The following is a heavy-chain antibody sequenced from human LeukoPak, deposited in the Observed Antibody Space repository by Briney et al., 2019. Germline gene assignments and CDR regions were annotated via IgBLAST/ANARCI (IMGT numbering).Heavy chain of an antibody. V-gene: IGHV3-30*18. CDR3: AKLVGANTGHFDY. CDR1: GFTFSSYA. D-gene: IGHD1-26*01. CDR2: ISYDGSNK. J-gene: IGHJ4*02. Sequence: GGSLRLSCAASGFTFSSYAMSWVRQAPGKGLEWVAVISYDGSNKYYADSVKGRFTISRDNSKNTLYLQMNSLRAEDTAVYYCAKLVGANTGHFDYWGQGTLVTVSS.